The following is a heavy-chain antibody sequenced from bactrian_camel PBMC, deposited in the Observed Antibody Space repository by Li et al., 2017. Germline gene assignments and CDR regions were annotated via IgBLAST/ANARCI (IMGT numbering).Heavy chain of an antibody. V-gene: IGHV3S31*01. D-gene: IGHD7*01. Sequence: VQLVESGGGLVQPGGSLRLSCAASGYTSSIYRMAWFRQVPGKEREGVAAITMAGGSAWYGEYVRGRFTISRDNAKNTMYLQMNSLKPEDTAMYSCKTRADGGGFLGRRICATGTWGQGTQVTVS. CDR1: GYTSSIYR. CDR3: KTRADGGGFLGRRICATGT. CDR2: ITMAGGSA. J-gene: IGHJ6*01.